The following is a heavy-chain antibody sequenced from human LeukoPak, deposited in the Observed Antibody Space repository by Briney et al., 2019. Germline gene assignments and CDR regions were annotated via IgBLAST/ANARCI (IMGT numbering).Heavy chain of an antibody. CDR3: GSGPVGTTVP. CDR1: GFSFGSYA. Sequence: GGSLRLSCAASGFSFGSYAMGWTRQAPGQGLEWVSAISGSGSHANYAESVKGRFTISRDNSKNTLYLQMHSLIAANTAVYYCGSGPVGTTVPWGQGTLVTVSS. CDR2: ISGSGSHA. D-gene: IGHD1-1*01. J-gene: IGHJ5*02. V-gene: IGHV3-23*01.